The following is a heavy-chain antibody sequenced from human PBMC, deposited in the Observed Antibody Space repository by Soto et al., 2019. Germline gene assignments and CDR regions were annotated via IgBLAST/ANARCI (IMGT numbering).Heavy chain of an antibody. Sequence: QVQLVQSGAEVKKPGASVKVSCKASGYTFTSYGISWVRQAPGQGLEWMGWISAYNGNTNYAQKLQGRVTMTTDTPTSTAYMELRSLRSADTAVYYCARDWMNYYDSSGYRDYYYGMDVWGQGTTVTVSS. CDR1: GYTFTSYG. CDR2: ISAYNGNT. V-gene: IGHV1-18*04. J-gene: IGHJ6*02. D-gene: IGHD3-22*01. CDR3: ARDWMNYYDSSGYRDYYYGMDV.